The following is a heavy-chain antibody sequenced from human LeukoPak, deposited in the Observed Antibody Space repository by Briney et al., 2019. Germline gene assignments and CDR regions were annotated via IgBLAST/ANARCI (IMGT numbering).Heavy chain of an antibody. Sequence: ASVKVSCKASGYTFTGYYIHWVRQAPGQGLEWMGWINPNSGGTNYAQKFQNRVTMTRDTSISTAYMELGRLRSDDTAVYYCARDVDTAMGEDNFDYWGQGTLVTVSS. V-gene: IGHV1-2*02. CDR3: ARDVDTAMGEDNFDY. D-gene: IGHD5-18*01. J-gene: IGHJ4*02. CDR2: INPNSGGT. CDR1: GYTFTGYY.